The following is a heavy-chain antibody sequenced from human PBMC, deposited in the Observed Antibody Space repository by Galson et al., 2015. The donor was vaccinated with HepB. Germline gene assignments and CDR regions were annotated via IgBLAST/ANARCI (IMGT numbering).Heavy chain of an antibody. V-gene: IGHV1-2*06. CDR3: ARERMVGATGVKAFDI. CDR1: GYTFTGYY. CDR2: INPNSGGT. Sequence: SVKVSCKASGYTFTGYYMHWVRQAPGQGLEWMGRINPNSGGTNYAQKFQGRVTMTRDTSISTAYMELSRLRSDDTAVYYCARERMVGATGVKAFDIWGQGTMVTVSS. D-gene: IGHD1-26*01. J-gene: IGHJ3*02.